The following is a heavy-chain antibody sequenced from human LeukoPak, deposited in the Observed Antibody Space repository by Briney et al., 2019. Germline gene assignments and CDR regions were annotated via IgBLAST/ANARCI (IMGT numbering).Heavy chain of an antibody. CDR3: AKALSGYHFDY. Sequence: PGGCLRLSCAASGFTFSSYGMSWVRRAPGKGLEWVSGISGSGANTYYADSVKGRFTISRDNSQNTLYLQMNTLGAEDTAVYYCAKALSGYHFDYWGQGTLVTVSA. J-gene: IGHJ4*02. D-gene: IGHD5-12*01. CDR1: GFTFSSYG. CDR2: ISGSGANT. V-gene: IGHV3-23*01.